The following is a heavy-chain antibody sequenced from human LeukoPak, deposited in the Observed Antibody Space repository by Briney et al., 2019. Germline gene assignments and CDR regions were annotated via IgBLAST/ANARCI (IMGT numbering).Heavy chain of an antibody. Sequence: SGPPLVEPTQTLTLTCAVSGFSLTTSEVGVGWIRQPPRKALEWLALVSWNDFKSFSPSLKSRLTITKDTSKDQVVLTMTNMDPVHTATYYCARFLHSGTYRFDYWGQGTLVTVSS. V-gene: IGHV2-5*01. CDR3: ARFLHSGTYRFDY. J-gene: IGHJ4*02. CDR1: GFSLTTSEVG. CDR2: VSWNDFK. D-gene: IGHD1-26*01.